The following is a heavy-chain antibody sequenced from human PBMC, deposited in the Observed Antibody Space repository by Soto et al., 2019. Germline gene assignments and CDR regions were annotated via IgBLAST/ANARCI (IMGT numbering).Heavy chain of an antibody. CDR2: IKSKNDGETT. CDR3: ATDVPSQGRGEFDY. CDR1: GFTFNTAW. J-gene: IGHJ4*02. Sequence: EVQLVESGGGLVKPGGSLRLSCAAFGFTFNTAWMSWVRQAPGKGLEWVGRIKSKNDGETTDYAAPVKGRFFISRDDSENTLYLQMNSPKTEDTAMYYCATDVPSQGRGEFDYWGQGVLVTVSS. V-gene: IGHV3-15*07.